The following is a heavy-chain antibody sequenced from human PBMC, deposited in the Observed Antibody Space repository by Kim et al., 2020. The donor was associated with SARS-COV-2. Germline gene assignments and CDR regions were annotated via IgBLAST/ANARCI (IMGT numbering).Heavy chain of an antibody. Sequence: GGSLRLSCAASGFTFSSYEMNWVRQAPGKGLEWVSYISSSGSTIYYADSVKGRFTISRDNAKNSLYLQMNSLRAEDTAVYYCARPYSMVRGVNYYYYYGMDVWGQGTTVTVSS. J-gene: IGHJ6*02. CDR1: GFTFSSYE. D-gene: IGHD3-10*01. V-gene: IGHV3-48*03. CDR2: ISSSGSTI. CDR3: ARPYSMVRGVNYYYYYGMDV.